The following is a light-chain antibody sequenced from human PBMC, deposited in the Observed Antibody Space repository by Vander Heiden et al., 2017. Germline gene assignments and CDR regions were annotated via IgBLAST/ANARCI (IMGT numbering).Light chain of an antibody. V-gene: IGLV3-25*03. CDR1: TLPKQY. J-gene: IGLJ2*01. CDR2: KDF. CDR3: QSSDNTDTYLI. Sequence: SELTQPPSLSVSPGQTVNITCSGATLPKQYAFWYQQKAGQAPVVIIFKDFERPSGIPERFSASTSGTTVTLTINGVKPEDEADYYCQSSDNTDTYLIFGGGTKLTVL.